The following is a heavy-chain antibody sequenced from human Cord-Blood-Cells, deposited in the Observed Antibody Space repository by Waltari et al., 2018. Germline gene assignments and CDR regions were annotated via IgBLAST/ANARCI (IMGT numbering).Heavy chain of an antibody. J-gene: IGHJ6*02. CDR3: ARGKNYDFWSGYYYYYYGMDV. CDR1: GGSFSGYY. D-gene: IGHD3-3*01. CDR2: INHSGST. V-gene: IGHV4-34*01. Sequence: QVQLQQWGAGLLKPSETLSLTCAVYGGSFSGYYWSWITQLPGKGLEWIGEINHSGSTNYNPSLKSRVTISVDTSKNQFSLKLSSVTAADTAVYYCARGKNYDFWSGYYYYYYGMDVWGQGTTVTVSS.